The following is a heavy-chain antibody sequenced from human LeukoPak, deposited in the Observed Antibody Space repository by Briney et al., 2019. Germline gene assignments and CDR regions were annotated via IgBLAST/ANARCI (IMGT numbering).Heavy chain of an antibody. J-gene: IGHJ4*02. CDR2: IIPIFGTA. CDR1: GGTFSSYA. D-gene: IGHD5-24*01. Sequence: ASVKVSCKASGGTFSSYAISWVRQAPEQGLEWMGGIIPIFGTANYAQKFQGRVTITADESTSTAYMELSSLRSEDTAVYYCASEGGKRDGYNYDLDYWGQGTLATVSS. V-gene: IGHV1-69*13. CDR3: ASEGGKRDGYNYDLDY.